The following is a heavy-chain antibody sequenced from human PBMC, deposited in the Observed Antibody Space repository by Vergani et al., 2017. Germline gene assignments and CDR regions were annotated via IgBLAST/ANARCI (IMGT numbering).Heavy chain of an antibody. CDR2: IYYSGST. D-gene: IGHD5-12*01. V-gene: IGHV4-31*03. CDR1: GDSISSGGYY. CDR3: ARDNSGYDYNWFDP. J-gene: IGHJ5*02. Sequence: QVQLQESGPGLVKPSQTLSLTCTVSGDSISSGGYYWSWIRPHPGKGLEWIGYIYYSGSTYYNPSLKSRVTISVDTSKNQFSLKLSSVTAADTAVYYCARDNSGYDYNWFDPWGQGTLVTVSS.